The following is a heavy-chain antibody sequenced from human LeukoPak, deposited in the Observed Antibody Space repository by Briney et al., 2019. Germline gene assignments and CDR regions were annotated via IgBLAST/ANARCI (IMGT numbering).Heavy chain of an antibody. CDR1: GFTFSDYY. J-gene: IGHJ4*02. V-gene: IGHV3-11*01. CDR2: ISSSGSTI. Sequence: GGSLRLSCAASGFTFSDYYMSWIRQAPGEGLEWVSYISSSGSTIYYADSVKGRFTISRDNAKNSLYLQMNSLRAEDTAVYYCARGGTYYYGSGSHRYFDYWGQGTLVTVSS. D-gene: IGHD3-10*01. CDR3: ARGGTYYYGSGSHRYFDY.